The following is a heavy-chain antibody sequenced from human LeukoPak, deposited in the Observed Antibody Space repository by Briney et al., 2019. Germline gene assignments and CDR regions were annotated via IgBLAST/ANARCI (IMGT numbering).Heavy chain of an antibody. CDR1: GYSISSGYY. CDR3: ARDRRGFDWFDY. CDR2: IYHNGST. J-gene: IGHJ5*01. Sequence: PSETLSLTCTVSGYSISSGYYWGWIRQPPGKGLEWIGSIYHNGSTYYNPSLKSRVTISVDTSKNQFSLKLSSVTAADTAVYYCARDRRGFDWFDYWGQGTLVTVSS. D-gene: IGHD3-10*01. V-gene: IGHV4-38-2*02.